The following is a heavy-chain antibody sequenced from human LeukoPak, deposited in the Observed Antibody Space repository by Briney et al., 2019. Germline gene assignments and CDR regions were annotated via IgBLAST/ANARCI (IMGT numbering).Heavy chain of an antibody. V-gene: IGHV4-61*08. J-gene: IGHJ6*02. CDR2: IYYSGST. CDR1: GGSISSGGYY. CDR3: ARLVVVAATGGTTEDDYYYGMDV. D-gene: IGHD2-15*01. Sequence: SETLSLTCTVSGGSISSGGYYWSWIRQHPGKGLEWIGYIYYSGSTNYNPSLKSRVTISVDTSKNQFSLKLSSVTAADTAVYYCARLVVVAATGGTTEDDYYYGMDVWGQGTTVTVSS.